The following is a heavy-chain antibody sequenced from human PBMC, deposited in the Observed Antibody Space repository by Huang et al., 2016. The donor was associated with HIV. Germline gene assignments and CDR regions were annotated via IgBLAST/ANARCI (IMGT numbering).Heavy chain of an antibody. CDR2: INKDGSEN. CDR3: GRDRTNLYDSIGYLGDIDY. D-gene: IGHD3-22*01. V-gene: IGHV3-7*01. J-gene: IGHJ4*02. CDR1: GFSFSKYW. Sequence: EVQVVEYGGGSVQPGGSLRLYCAASGFSFSKYWMTWVRQVPGKGLQWVATINKDGSENYYVDSFKGLFTISRDNTKNSVHVQMNSLRGEDSAVYYCGRDRTNLYDSIGYLGDIDYWGLGTLVTVSS.